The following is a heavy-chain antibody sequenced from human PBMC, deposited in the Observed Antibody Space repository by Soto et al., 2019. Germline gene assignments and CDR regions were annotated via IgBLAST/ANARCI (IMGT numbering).Heavy chain of an antibody. Sequence: EVQLVESGGGLVQPGGSLRLSCAASGFTFSSYAMHWVRQAPGKGLEYVSAISSNGGSTYYANSVKGRFTISRDNSKSTLDLHMGSLRAEDMAVYYCARGLETKGLCFQHSCQGTLVTVSS. CDR2: ISSNGGST. CDR1: GFTFSSYA. V-gene: IGHV3-64*01. D-gene: IGHD2-2*01. J-gene: IGHJ1*01. CDR3: ARGLETKGLCFQH.